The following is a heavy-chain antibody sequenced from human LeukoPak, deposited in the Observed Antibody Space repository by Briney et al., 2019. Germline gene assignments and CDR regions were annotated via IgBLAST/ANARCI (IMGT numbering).Heavy chain of an antibody. CDR3: ASDQGGSGYSYGYY. J-gene: IGHJ4*02. CDR2: IIPILGIA. D-gene: IGHD5-18*01. CDR1: GGTFSSYA. Sequence: SVKVSCKASGGTFSSYAISWVRQAPGQGLEWMGRIIPILGIANYAQKFQGRVTITADKSTSTAYMKLSSLSSEDTAVYSCASDQGGSGYSYGYYWGQGTLVTVSS. V-gene: IGHV1-69*04.